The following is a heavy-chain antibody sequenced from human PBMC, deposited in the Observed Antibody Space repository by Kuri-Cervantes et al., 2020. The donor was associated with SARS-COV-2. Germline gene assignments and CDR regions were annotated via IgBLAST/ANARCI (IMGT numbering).Heavy chain of an antibody. J-gene: IGHJ4*02. D-gene: IGHD7-27*01. CDR1: GFTFSSYS. Sequence: GESLKISCAASGFTFSSYSMNWVRQAPGQGLEWVSGINWNGGSTGYADSVKGRFTISRDNAKNSLYLQMNSLRAEDTALYYCAKEWPTGDGLGLDYWGQGTLVTVSS. V-gene: IGHV3-20*04. CDR2: INWNGGST. CDR3: AKEWPTGDGLGLDY.